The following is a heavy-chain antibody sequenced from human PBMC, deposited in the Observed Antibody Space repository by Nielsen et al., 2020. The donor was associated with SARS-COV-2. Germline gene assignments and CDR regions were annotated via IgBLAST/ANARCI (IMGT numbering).Heavy chain of an antibody. V-gene: IGHV3-23*01. CDR1: GFTFSNYA. D-gene: IGHD3-22*01. CDR2: ISGSGDST. J-gene: IGHJ4*02. CDR3: AKDERHKTYYYDSSGYYYYY. Sequence: GESLKISCAASGFTFSNYAMSWIRQAPGKGLEWVSGISGSGDSTYYADSVKGRSTISRDNSKNTLYLQMNSLRAEDTAVYYCAKDERHKTYYYDSSGYYYYYWGQGTLVTVSS.